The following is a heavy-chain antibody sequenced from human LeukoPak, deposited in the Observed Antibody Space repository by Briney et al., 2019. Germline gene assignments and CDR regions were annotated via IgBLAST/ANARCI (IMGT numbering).Heavy chain of an antibody. CDR3: ARGGTWVRGVFDY. J-gene: IGHJ4*02. D-gene: IGHD3-10*01. Sequence: PGGSLRLSWAASGFTVSSNYMSWVRQAPWEGLEWVSVIYSGGSTYYADSVKGRFTISRDNSKNTLYLQMNSLRAEDTAVYYCARGGTWVRGVFDYWGQGTLVTVSS. CDR2: IYSGGST. V-gene: IGHV3-66*02. CDR1: GFTVSSNY.